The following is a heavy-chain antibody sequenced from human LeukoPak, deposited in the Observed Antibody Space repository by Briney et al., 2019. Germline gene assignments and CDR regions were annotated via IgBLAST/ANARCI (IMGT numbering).Heavy chain of an antibody. D-gene: IGHD3-10*01. CDR2: IGGSGGGI. CDR1: GFTFSNAW. CDR3: AKYRGFGDSYDS. Sequence: GGSLRLSCAASGFTFSNAWMSWVRQAPGMRLEWVSTIGGSGGGIYYADSVKGRFTISRDNSQSTLYLQMNSLRAEDTAVYYCAKYRGFGDSYDSWGQGTLVTVSS. V-gene: IGHV3-23*01. J-gene: IGHJ4*02.